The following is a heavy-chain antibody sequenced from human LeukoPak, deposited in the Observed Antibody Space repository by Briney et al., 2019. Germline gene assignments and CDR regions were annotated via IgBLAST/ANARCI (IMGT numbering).Heavy chain of an antibody. CDR1: GGSFSGYY. CDR3: ASRDCSGGSCPEGYNWFDT. Sequence: PSETLSLTCAVYGGSFSGYYWSWIRQPPGKGLEWIGEINHSGSTNYNPSLKSRVTISVDTSKNQFSLKLSSVTAADTAVYYCASRDCSGGSCPEGYNWFDTWGQGNLVTVSS. J-gene: IGHJ5*02. D-gene: IGHD2-15*01. CDR2: INHSGST. V-gene: IGHV4-34*01.